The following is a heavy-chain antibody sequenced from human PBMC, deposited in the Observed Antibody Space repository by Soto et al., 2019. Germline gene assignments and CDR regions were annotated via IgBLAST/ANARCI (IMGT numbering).Heavy chain of an antibody. V-gene: IGHV3-23*01. CDR2: ISGSGGST. CDR3: AKESNYGSGSYYTFDY. Sequence: PGGSLRLSCAASGFTFSSYAMSWVRQAPGKGLEWVSAISGSGGSTYYADSVKGRFTISRDNSKNTLYLQMNSLRAEDTAVYYCAKESNYGSGSYYTFDYWGQGTLVTVSS. CDR1: GFTFSSYA. D-gene: IGHD3-10*01. J-gene: IGHJ4*02.